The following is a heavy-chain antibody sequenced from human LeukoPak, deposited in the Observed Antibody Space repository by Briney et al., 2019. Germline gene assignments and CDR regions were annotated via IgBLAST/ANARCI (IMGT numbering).Heavy chain of an antibody. CDR2: INPDGSDK. J-gene: IGHJ4*02. Sequence: GGSLRLSCAASGLTFSSSWMSWVRQAPGKGLEWVADINPDGSDKYYVDSLKGRFTISRDNAKNSLYLQMNSLRGEDTAVYYCARRAGAYSHPYDYWGQGTLVTVSS. CDR3: ARRAGAYSHPYDY. V-gene: IGHV3-7*01. CDR1: GLTFSSSW. D-gene: IGHD4/OR15-4a*01.